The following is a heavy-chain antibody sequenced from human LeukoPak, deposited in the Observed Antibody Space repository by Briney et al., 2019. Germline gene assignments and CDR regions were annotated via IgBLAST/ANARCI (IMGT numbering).Heavy chain of an antibody. Sequence: ASVKVSCKASGYTFTSYAMHWVRQAPGQRLEWMGWINAGNGNTKYSRKFQGRVTITRDTSASTAYMELSSLRSEDTAVYYCARGRQWLVPFDYWGQGTLVTVSS. V-gene: IGHV1-3*01. CDR2: INAGNGNT. CDR3: ARGRQWLVPFDY. CDR1: GYTFTSYA. J-gene: IGHJ4*02. D-gene: IGHD6-19*01.